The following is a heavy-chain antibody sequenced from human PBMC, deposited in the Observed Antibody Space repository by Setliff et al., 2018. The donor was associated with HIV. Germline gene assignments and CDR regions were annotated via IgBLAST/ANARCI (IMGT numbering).Heavy chain of an antibody. Sequence: KTSETLSLTCTVSGGSISTSRYYWGWIRQPPGKGLEWIGSINYRGNTYYNPSLKSRAAISVDTSKNQISLKLSSVTAADTAVYYCARRTLITGYDYWGQGTLVTVSS. CDR2: INYRGNT. D-gene: IGHD3-16*01. CDR3: ARRTLITGYDY. J-gene: IGHJ4*02. CDR1: GGSISTSRYY. V-gene: IGHV4-39*01.